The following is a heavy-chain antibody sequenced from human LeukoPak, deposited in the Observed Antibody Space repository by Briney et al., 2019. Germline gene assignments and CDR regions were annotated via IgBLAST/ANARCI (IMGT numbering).Heavy chain of an antibody. J-gene: IGHJ4*02. D-gene: IGHD3-3*01. CDR1: GFTFDDYG. CDR2: INWNGGST. V-gene: IGHV3-20*04. Sequence: PGGSLRLSCAASGFTFDDYGMSWVRQAPGKGLEWVSGINWNGGSTGYADSVKGRFTISRDNAKNSLYLQMNSLRAEDTALYYCATHYDPSAGFDYWGQGTLVTVSS. CDR3: ATHYDPSAGFDY.